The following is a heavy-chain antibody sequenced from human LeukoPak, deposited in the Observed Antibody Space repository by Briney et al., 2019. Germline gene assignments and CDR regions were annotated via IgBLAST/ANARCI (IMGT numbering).Heavy chain of an antibody. V-gene: IGHV4-4*08. CDR2: IYTSGST. D-gene: IGHD1-26*01. Sequence: SETLSLTCTVSGGSISSYYWSWIRQPPGKGLEWIGRIYTSGSTNYNPSLKSRVTISVDTSKNQFSLKLSSVTAADTAVYYCARERSGSYYIDAFDIWGQGTMVTVSS. J-gene: IGHJ3*02. CDR3: ARERSGSYYIDAFDI. CDR1: GGSISSYY.